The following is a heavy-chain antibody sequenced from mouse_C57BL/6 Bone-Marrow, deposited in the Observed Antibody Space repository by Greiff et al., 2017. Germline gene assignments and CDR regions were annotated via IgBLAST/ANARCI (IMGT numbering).Heavy chain of an antibody. CDR3: ARGGIYYNYAAWFAY. Sequence: VQLQQSGAELARPGASVKLSCKASGYTFTSYGISWVKQRTGQGLEWIGEIYPRSGNTYYNEKFKGKATLTADKSSSTAYMELRSLTSEASAVYFCARGGIYYNYAAWFAYWGQGTLVTVSA. J-gene: IGHJ3*01. V-gene: IGHV1-81*01. D-gene: IGHD2-4*01. CDR1: GYTFTSYG. CDR2: IYPRSGNT.